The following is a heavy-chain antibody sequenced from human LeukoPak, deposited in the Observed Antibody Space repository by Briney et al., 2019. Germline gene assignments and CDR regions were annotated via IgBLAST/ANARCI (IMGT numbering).Heavy chain of an antibody. J-gene: IGHJ4*02. Sequence: SETLSLTCTVSGGSISSGSHYYQWIRQHPGKGLEWIGYIYYTGITSYNPSLKSRVTMSVDTSMNQVSLKVTSLTAADTAVYYCAASSGVTLGRFWGQGALVTVSS. CDR3: AASSGVTLGRF. CDR2: IYYTGIT. D-gene: IGHD3-16*01. V-gene: IGHV4-31*03. CDR1: GGSISSGSHY.